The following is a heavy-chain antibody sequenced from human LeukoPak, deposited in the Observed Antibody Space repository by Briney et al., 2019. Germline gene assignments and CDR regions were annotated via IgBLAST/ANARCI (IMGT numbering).Heavy chain of an antibody. J-gene: IGHJ4*02. Sequence: SETLSLTCAVYGGSFSSYYWSWIRQPPGKGLEWIGEINHSGSTNYNPSLKSRVTISVDTSKNQFSLKLSSVTAADTAVYYCARVASPFPFDYWGQGTLVTVSS. V-gene: IGHV4-34*01. CDR1: GGSFSSYY. CDR2: INHSGST. CDR3: ARVASPFPFDY. D-gene: IGHD2/OR15-2a*01.